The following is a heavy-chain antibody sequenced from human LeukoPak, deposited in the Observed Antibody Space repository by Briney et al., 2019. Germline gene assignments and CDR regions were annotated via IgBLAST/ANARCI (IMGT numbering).Heavy chain of an antibody. CDR2: ISGSGGST. J-gene: IGHJ4*02. D-gene: IGHD1-26*01. Sequence: GGSLRLSCAASGFTFSSYAMSWVRQAPGKGLEWVSAISGSGGSTYYADSVEGRFTISRDNSKNTLYLQMNSLRAEDTAVYYCARQPWGSWEYYFDYWGQGTLVTVSS. CDR3: ARQPWGSWEYYFDY. V-gene: IGHV3-23*01. CDR1: GFTFSSYA.